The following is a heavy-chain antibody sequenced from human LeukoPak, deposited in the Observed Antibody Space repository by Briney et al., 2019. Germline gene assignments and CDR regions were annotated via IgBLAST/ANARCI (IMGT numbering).Heavy chain of an antibody. CDR2: MNPNSGNT. CDR3: ARYLQAAGYFDY. V-gene: IGHV1-8*01. J-gene: IGHJ4*02. CDR1: GYTFTSYD. Sequence: ASVKVSCKASGYTFTSYDINWVRQAPGQGLEWMGWMNPNSGNTGYAQKFQGRVTITRNTSISTAYMELSSLRSEDTAVYYCARYLQAAGYFDYWGQGTLVTVSS. D-gene: IGHD6-13*01.